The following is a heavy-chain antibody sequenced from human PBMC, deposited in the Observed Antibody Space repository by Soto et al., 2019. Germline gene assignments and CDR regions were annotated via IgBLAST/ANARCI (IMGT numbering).Heavy chain of an antibody. Sequence: QVQLQESGPGLVEPSETLSLICAVSGYSITSDYYWGWIRQPPGKGLEWIGSIYSGSTYYNPSLKSRVTISVATSKNQFSLRLTSVTAADTAMYYCAKKGYYPSGRINLFDSWGQGTLVTVSS. CDR1: GYSITSDYY. D-gene: IGHD3-10*01. V-gene: IGHV4-38-2*01. CDR2: IYSGST. J-gene: IGHJ4*02. CDR3: AKKGYYPSGRINLFDS.